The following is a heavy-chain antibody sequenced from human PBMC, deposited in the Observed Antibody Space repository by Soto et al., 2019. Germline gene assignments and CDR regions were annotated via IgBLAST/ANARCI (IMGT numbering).Heavy chain of an antibody. CDR2: IYPRDSDT. V-gene: IGHV5-51*01. CDR1: GYSFDSYW. Sequence: GESLKISCKGSGYSFDSYWIAWVRQMPGKGLEWMGIIYPRDSDTRYSPSFQGQVTISADMSINTAYLQWSSLKASDTAMYYCARSISLIRRVPFAYWGQGSLVTVSS. CDR3: ARSISLIRRVPFAY. J-gene: IGHJ4*02. D-gene: IGHD3-10*01.